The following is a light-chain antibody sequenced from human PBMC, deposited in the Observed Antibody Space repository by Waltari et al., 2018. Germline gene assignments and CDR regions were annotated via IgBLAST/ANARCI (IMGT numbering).Light chain of an antibody. V-gene: IGLV3-1*01. J-gene: IGLJ1*01. Sequence: SYDLIQSPSVSVSPGQTATITCSGDELEKEYVCWYQQKPGQSPGLVIYEDVRRPPETPQRFSGSNSGNTATLTISGTQPMDEADYYCQAWDSGVAGVFGTGTKVTVL. CDR2: EDV. CDR1: ELEKEY. CDR3: QAWDSGVAGV.